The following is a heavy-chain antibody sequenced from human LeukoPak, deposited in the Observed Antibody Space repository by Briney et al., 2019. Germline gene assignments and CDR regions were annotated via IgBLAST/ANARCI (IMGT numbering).Heavy chain of an antibody. J-gene: IGHJ4*02. CDR3: ARYSSSSGYFDY. Sequence: SETLSLTCTVSGGSISSYYWSWIRQPPGKGLEGIGYIYYSGSTNYTPSLKSRVTISVDTSKNQFSLKLSSVTAADTAVYYCARYSSSSGYFDYWGQGTLVTVSS. D-gene: IGHD6-6*01. V-gene: IGHV4-59*01. CDR1: GGSISSYY. CDR2: IYYSGST.